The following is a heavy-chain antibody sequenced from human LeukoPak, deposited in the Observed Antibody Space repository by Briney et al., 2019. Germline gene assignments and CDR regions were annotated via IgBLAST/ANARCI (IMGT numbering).Heavy chain of an antibody. Sequence: SETLSLTCAVYGGSFNGYYWSWIRQPPGKGLEWIGEINHSGSTNYNPSLKSRVTISVDTSKNQFSLKLSSVTAADTAAYYCARGRTVTIGYWGQGTLVTVSS. CDR1: GGSFNGYY. CDR3: ARGRTVTIGY. CDR2: INHSGST. V-gene: IGHV4-34*01. J-gene: IGHJ4*02. D-gene: IGHD4-17*01.